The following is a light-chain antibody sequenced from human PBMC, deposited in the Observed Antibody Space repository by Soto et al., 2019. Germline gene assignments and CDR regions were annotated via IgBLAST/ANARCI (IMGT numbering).Light chain of an antibody. J-gene: IGKJ1*01. CDR3: HQFSDWPRGT. CDR2: GAS. CDR1: QSVSSN. V-gene: IGKV3-15*01. Sequence: EIVMTQSPATLSVSPGERATLSCRASQSVSSNLAWYQQKPGQAPRLLIYGASTRATGIPARFSGSGSGTEFTLTIRSLQSEDFAVYYCHQFSDWPRGTFGQGTQVEI.